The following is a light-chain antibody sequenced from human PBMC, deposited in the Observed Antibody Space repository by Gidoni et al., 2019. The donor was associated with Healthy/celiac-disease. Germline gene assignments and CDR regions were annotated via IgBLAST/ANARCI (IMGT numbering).Light chain of an antibody. Sequence: SYELTQPPPVSVSPGQTASITCSGDKLGDKYACWYQQKPGQSPVLVIYQDSKRPSGTPERFSGSNSGNTATLTISGTQAMDEADYCCQTWDSSIVVFGGGTKLTVL. CDR1: KLGDKY. CDR3: QTWDSSIVV. CDR2: QDS. V-gene: IGLV3-1*01. J-gene: IGLJ3*02.